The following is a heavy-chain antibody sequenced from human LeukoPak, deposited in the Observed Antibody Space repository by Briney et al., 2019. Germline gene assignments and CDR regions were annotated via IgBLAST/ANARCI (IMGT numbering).Heavy chain of an antibody. J-gene: IGHJ4*02. CDR3: ARADIGAAGYPYY. CDR2: IWYDGSNK. Sequence: PGGSLRLSCAASGFTLSSYGMHWVRQAPGKGLGWVEVIWYDGSNKYYADSVKGRFTISRDNSKNTLYLQMNSLRAEDTAVYYCARADIGAAGYPYYWGQGTLVTVSS. V-gene: IGHV3-33*01. D-gene: IGHD6-13*01. CDR1: GFTLSSYG.